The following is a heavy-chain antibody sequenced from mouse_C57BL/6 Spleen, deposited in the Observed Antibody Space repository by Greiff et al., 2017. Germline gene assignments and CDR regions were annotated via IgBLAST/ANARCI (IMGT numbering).Heavy chain of an antibody. V-gene: IGHV3-5*01. J-gene: IGHJ4*01. Sequence: ESGPGLVKPSQTVFLTCTVTGISITTGNYRWSWIRQFPGNKLEWKGYIYYSGTNTYNPSLTSRTTITRDTPKNQFFLEMNSLTAEDTATYYCARYSSGYYAMDYWGQGTSVTVSS. CDR2: IYYSGTN. CDR3: ARYSSGYYAMDY. CDR1: GISITTGNYR. D-gene: IGHD3-2*02.